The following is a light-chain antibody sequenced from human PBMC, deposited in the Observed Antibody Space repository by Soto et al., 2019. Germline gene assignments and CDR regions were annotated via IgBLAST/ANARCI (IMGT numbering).Light chain of an antibody. V-gene: IGKV3-11*01. Sequence: ENVLTQSPATLSLSPGDTATLSCRATQSVSNYLAWYQQKLGQAPRLLIYDASKRATGIPARFSGSGSGTDFTLTISSLEPEDFAVYFCQQRSDWPPTFGQGTKVDIK. CDR2: DAS. CDR3: QQRSDWPPT. CDR1: QSVSNY. J-gene: IGKJ1*01.